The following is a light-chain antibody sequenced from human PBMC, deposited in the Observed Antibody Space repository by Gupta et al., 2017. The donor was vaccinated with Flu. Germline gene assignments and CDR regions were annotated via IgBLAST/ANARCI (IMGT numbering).Light chain of an antibody. J-gene: IGKJ4*01. V-gene: IGKV3-15*01. CDR2: DAS. Sequence: ATLSVSPGEGATLSCRASQNVGSNLAWYQQKPGQAPRLLIFDASARATGIPARFSDSGSGTEFTLTISSLQSEDFAVYYCQQYNTWPPLTFGGGTNVEIK. CDR3: QQYNTWPPLT. CDR1: QNVGSN.